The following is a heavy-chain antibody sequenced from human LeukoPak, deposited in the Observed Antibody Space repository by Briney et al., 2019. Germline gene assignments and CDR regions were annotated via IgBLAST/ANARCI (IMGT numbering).Heavy chain of an antibody. CDR1: GFNFSNYW. Sequence: GGSLRLSCAASGFNFSNYWMHWVRQAPGKGLVWVSLVTSNGSVTTYADSVKGRFTISRDNAKNTLYLQMNSLRAEDTAVYYCAKDRHAPGRYCSSTSCFPFDSWGQGTLVTVSS. J-gene: IGHJ5*01. D-gene: IGHD2-2*01. CDR2: VTSNGSVT. CDR3: AKDRHAPGRYCSSTSCFPFDS. V-gene: IGHV3-74*01.